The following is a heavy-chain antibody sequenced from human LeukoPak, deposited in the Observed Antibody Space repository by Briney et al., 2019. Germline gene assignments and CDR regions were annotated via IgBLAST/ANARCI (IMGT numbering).Heavy chain of an antibody. Sequence: ASVKVSCKASGGTFSSYAISWVRQAPGQGLEWMGGIIPIFGTANYAQKFQGRVTITVDESTSTAYMELSSLRSEDTAVYYCAREKGIAVADSPAGYYYYGMDVWGQGTTVTVSS. CDR1: GGTFSSYA. D-gene: IGHD6-19*01. J-gene: IGHJ6*02. CDR3: AREKGIAVADSPAGYYYYGMDV. V-gene: IGHV1-69*13. CDR2: IIPIFGTA.